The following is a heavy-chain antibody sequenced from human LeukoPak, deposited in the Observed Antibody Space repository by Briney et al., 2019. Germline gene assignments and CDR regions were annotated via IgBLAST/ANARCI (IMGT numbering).Heavy chain of an antibody. CDR3: AKSFITMARGVYTPNYFDY. CDR2: ISGSGGST. D-gene: IGHD3-10*01. V-gene: IGHV3-23*01. CDR1: GFTFSSYA. J-gene: IGHJ4*02. Sequence: GGSLGLSCAASGFTFSSYAMSWVRQAPGKGLEWVSAISGSGGSTYYADSVKGRFTISRDNSKNTLYLQMNSLRAEDTAVYYCAKSFITMARGVYTPNYFDYWGQGTLVTVSS.